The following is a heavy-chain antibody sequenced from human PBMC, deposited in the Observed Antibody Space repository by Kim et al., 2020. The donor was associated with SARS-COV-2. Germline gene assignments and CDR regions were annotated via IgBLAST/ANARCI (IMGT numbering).Heavy chain of an antibody. CDR3: AKDTTYCSSTSCSDGWFDP. V-gene: IGHV3-43*02. CDR1: GFTFDDYA. J-gene: IGHJ5*02. D-gene: IGHD2-2*01. CDR2: ISGDGGST. Sequence: GGSLRLSCAASGFTFDDYAMHWVRQAPGKGLEWVSLISGDGGSTYYADSVKGRFTISRDNSKNSLYLQMNSLRTEDTALYYCAKDTTYCSSTSCSDGWFDPWGQGTLVTVSS.